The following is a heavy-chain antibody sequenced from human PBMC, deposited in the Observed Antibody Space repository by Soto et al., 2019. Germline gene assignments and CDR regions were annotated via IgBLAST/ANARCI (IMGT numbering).Heavy chain of an antibody. CDR2: IYHSGST. J-gene: IGHJ4*02. CDR1: GGSISSGGYS. CDR3: ARAVSGSYFFDY. V-gene: IGHV4-30-2*01. D-gene: IGHD1-26*01. Sequence: ASETLSLTCAVSGGSISSGGYSWSWIRQPPGKGLEWIGYIYHSGSTYYNPSLKSRVTISVDRFKNQFSLKLSSVTAADTAVYYCARAVSGSYFFDYWGQGTLVTVSS.